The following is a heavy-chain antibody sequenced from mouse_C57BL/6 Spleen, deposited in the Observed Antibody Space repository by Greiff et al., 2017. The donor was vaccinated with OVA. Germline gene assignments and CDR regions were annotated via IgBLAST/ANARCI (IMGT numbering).Heavy chain of an antibody. V-gene: IGHV1-64*01. CDR2: IHPNSGST. CDR1: GYTFTSYW. D-gene: IGHD2-4*01. Sequence: VQLQQPRAELVKPGASVKLSCKASGYTFTSYWMHWVKQRPGQGLEWIGMIHPNSGSTNYNEKFKSKATLTVDKSSSTAYMQLSSLTSEDSAVYYCARAIYYDPYYFDYWGQGTTLTVSS. CDR3: ARAIYYDPYYFDY. J-gene: IGHJ2*01.